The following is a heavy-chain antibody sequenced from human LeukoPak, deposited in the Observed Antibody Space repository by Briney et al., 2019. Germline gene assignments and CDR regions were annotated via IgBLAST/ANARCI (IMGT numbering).Heavy chain of an antibody. V-gene: IGHV3-48*03. CDR1: GFTFSTYE. CDR3: AREKQQLGDYFDY. J-gene: IGHJ4*02. CDR2: ISSSGSTI. Sequence: GGSLRLSCAASGFTFSTYEMNWVRQAPGRGLEWVSYISSSGSTIFYADSVKGRFTISRDNAKNSLHLQMNSLRAEDTAVYYCAREKQQLGDYFDYWGQGTLVTVSS. D-gene: IGHD6-13*01.